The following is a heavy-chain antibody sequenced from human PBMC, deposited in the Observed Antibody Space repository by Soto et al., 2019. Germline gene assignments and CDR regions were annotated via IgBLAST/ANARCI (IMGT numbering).Heavy chain of an antibody. D-gene: IGHD2-2*01. CDR1: GGSFSGYY. V-gene: IGHV4-34*01. CDR3: ARVSIVVVPAAIDY. Sequence: SETLSLTCAVYGGSFSGYYWSWIRQPPGKGLEWIGEINHSGSTNYNPSLKSRVTISVDTSKNQFSLKLSSVTAADTAVYYCARVSIVVVPAAIDYWGQGTLVTVSS. CDR2: INHSGST. J-gene: IGHJ4*02.